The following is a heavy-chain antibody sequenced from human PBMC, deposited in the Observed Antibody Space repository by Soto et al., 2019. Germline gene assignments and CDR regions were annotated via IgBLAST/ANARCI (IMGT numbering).Heavy chain of an antibody. CDR2: LYSGGSA. J-gene: IGHJ4*02. CDR1: GGSITSSNFY. V-gene: IGHV4-39*01. CDR3: VKRSPGAMLDN. Sequence: PSETLSLTCTVSGGSITSSNFYWGWVRQPPGKGLEWIGTLYSGGSAYYNASLKSRVAMSVDTSKNQFSLKVTSVTAADTAVYYCVKRSPGAMLDNWAQGTPVPVSS.